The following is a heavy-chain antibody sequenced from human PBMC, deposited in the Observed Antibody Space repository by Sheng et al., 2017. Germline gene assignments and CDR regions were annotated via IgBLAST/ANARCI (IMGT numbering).Heavy chain of an antibody. D-gene: IGHD4-17*01. CDR1: GFTLIDHS. CDR3: VRDEAGSAGDPDY. Sequence: EVRLVESGGRPGQAWGGSLRLSCAASGFTLIDHSMNWVRQAPGKGLEWVSSISETSMYIHYADSVKGRFTISRDNVKNSLYMQMNSLRVEDTAVYYCVRDEAGSAGDPDYWGQGTLVTVSS. J-gene: IGHJ4*02. CDR2: ISETSMYI. V-gene: IGHV3-21*01.